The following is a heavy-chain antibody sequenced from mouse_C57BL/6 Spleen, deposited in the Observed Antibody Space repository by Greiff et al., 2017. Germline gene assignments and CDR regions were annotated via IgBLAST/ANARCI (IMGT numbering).Heavy chain of an antibody. Sequence: VHLHQSGAELVKPGASVKISCKASGYAFSSYWMNWVKQRPGKGLEWIGQIYPGDGDTNYTGKFKGKVTLTADKSSNTAYMQLSSLTSEDSAVYFCARWGNLVFDCWGPVTTLTVSS. CDR2: IYPGDGDT. CDR1: GYAFSSYW. V-gene: IGHV1-80*01. J-gene: IGHJ2*01. CDR3: ARWGNLVFDC. D-gene: IGHD2-10*02.